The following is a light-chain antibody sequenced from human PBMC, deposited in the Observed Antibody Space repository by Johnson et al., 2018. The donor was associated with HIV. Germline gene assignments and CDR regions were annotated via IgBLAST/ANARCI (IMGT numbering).Light chain of an antibody. Sequence: QLVLTQPPSVSAAPGQKVTISCSGSSSNIGNNYVSWYQQLPRGAPKLLIYENNKRPSGIPDRFSGSKSGTSATLDITGLQSGDEADYYCGTWDSSLSAYVSVNGTKVTVL. CDR3: GTWDSSLSAYV. CDR2: ENN. CDR1: SSNIGNNY. J-gene: IGLJ1*01. V-gene: IGLV1-51*02.